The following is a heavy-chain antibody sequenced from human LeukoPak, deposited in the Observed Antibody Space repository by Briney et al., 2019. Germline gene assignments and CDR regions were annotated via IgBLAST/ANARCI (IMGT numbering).Heavy chain of an antibody. CDR3: AKMSWYTKYNWFDP. V-gene: IGHV3-30*18. CDR2: ISYDGSNK. D-gene: IGHD1-1*01. J-gene: IGHJ5*02. Sequence: GRSLRLSCAASGFTFSSYGMHWVRQAPGKGLEWVAVISYDGSNKYYADSVKGRFTISRDNSKNTLYLQMNSLRAEDTAVYYCAKMSWYTKYNWFDPWGQGTLVTVSS. CDR1: GFTFSSYG.